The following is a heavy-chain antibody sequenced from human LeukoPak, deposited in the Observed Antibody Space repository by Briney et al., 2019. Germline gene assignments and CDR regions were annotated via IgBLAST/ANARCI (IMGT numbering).Heavy chain of an antibody. CDR1: GFTFSSYA. CDR3: TTILGYYDSSAASGSYYFDY. CDR2: ISGSGGST. J-gene: IGHJ4*02. V-gene: IGHV3-23*01. Sequence: GGSLRLSCAASGFTFSSYAMSWVRQAPGKGLEWVSAISGSGGSTYYADSVKGRFTISRDNSKNTLYLQMNSLKTEDIAVYYCTTILGYYDSSAASGSYYFDYWGQGTLVTVSS. D-gene: IGHD3-22*01.